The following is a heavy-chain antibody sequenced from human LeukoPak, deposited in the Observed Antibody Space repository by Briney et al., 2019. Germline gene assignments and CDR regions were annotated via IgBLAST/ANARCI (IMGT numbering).Heavy chain of an antibody. J-gene: IGHJ4*02. Sequence: ASVKVSCNASGGTFGSYAISWVRQAPGQGLEWMGRIIPILGIANYAQKFQGRVTITADKSTSTAYMELSSLRSEDTAVYYCASRIRLGATSGFAYWGQGTLVTVSS. CDR1: GGTFGSYA. CDR2: IIPILGIA. CDR3: ASRIRLGATSGFAY. D-gene: IGHD1-26*01. V-gene: IGHV1-69*04.